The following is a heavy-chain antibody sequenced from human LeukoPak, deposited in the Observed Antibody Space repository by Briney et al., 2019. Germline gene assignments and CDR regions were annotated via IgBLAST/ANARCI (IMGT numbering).Heavy chain of an antibody. CDR2: ISGSGGST. CDR1: GFTFSSYA. CDR3: AKDSRVTFGGVIVDAFDI. J-gene: IGHJ3*02. D-gene: IGHD3-16*02. V-gene: IGHV3-23*01. Sequence: SGGSLRLSCAASGFTFSSYAMSWVRQAPGKGLEWVSAISGSGGSTYYADSVKGRFTISRDNSKNTLYLQMNSLRAEDTAVYYCAKDSRVTFGGVIVDAFDIWGQGTMVTVSS.